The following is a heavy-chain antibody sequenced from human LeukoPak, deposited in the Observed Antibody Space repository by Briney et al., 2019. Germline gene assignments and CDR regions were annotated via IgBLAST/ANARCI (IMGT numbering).Heavy chain of an antibody. D-gene: IGHD2-2*02. Sequence: ASVTVSCTASGYTFTGYYMHWVRQAPGQGLEWMGWINPNSGGTNYAQKFQGRVTMTRDTSISTAYMELSRLRSDDTAVYYCARDAFARCSSTSCYIGYWGQGTLVTVSS. CDR1: GYTFTGYY. CDR2: INPNSGGT. CDR3: ARDAFARCSSTSCYIGY. J-gene: IGHJ4*02. V-gene: IGHV1-2*02.